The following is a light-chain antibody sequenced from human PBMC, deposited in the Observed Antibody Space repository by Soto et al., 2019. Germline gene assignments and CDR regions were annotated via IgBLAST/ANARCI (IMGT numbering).Light chain of an antibody. Sequence: DIQMTQSPSPLSASVGDRVTITCRASRDISTWLAWYQQKPGKAPKVLIYEASNLESGVPSRFSGSGSGTEFTLTISSLQPDDFATYYCQEYSRDFGGGTRVEIK. CDR2: EAS. V-gene: IGKV1-5*01. J-gene: IGKJ4*01. CDR1: RDISTW. CDR3: QEYSRD.